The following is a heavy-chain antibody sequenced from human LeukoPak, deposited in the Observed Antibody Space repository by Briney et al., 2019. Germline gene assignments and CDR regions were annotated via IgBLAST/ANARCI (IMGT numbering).Heavy chain of an antibody. J-gene: IGHJ4*02. CDR3: ARGLGSPSDY. Sequence: PSETLSLTCTVSGGSISSYYWSWIRQPPGKGQEWIGYIYYSGSTNYNPSLKSRVTISVDTSKNQFSLKLSSVTAADTAVYYCARGLGSPSDYWGQGTLVTVSS. V-gene: IGHV4-59*12. CDR2: IYYSGST. D-gene: IGHD3-16*01. CDR1: GGSISSYY.